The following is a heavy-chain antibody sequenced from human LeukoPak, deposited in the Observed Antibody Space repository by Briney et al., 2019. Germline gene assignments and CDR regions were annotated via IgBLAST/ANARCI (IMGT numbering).Heavy chain of an antibody. Sequence: SETLSLTCAVYSGSFSGYYWNWIRQSPGKGLEWIGEINHSGSTNYNPSLKSRVTISVDTSKNQFSLKLSSVTAADTAVYYCARVYHYYYGMGVWGQGTTVTVSS. J-gene: IGHJ6*02. D-gene: IGHD2/OR15-2a*01. CDR1: SGSFSGYY. CDR3: ARVYHYYYGMGV. CDR2: INHSGST. V-gene: IGHV4-34*01.